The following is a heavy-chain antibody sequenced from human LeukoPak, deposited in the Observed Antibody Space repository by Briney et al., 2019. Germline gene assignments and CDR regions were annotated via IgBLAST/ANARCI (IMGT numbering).Heavy chain of an antibody. Sequence: GGSLRLSCVASGFTFSKYAMTWVRQAPGKGLEWVSSISGSGITYYAESVKGRFTVSRDNSKNTLYLQVNSLRGEDTAVYYCAKDPMVRGSTYDYWGQGTLVTVSS. J-gene: IGHJ4*02. D-gene: IGHD3-10*01. CDR3: AKDPMVRGSTYDY. CDR1: GFTFSKYA. CDR2: ISGSGIT. V-gene: IGHV3-23*01.